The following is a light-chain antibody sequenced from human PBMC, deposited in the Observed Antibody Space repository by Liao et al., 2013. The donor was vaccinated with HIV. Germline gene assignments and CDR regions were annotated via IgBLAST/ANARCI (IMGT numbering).Light chain of an antibody. Sequence: SYVLTQPPSVSVSPGQTASITCSGDKLGDKYACWYQQKPGQSPVLVIYQDTKRPSGIPERFSGSNSGNTATLTLSGTQAMDEADYYCQTWDSSTYVFGTGTKVTVL. CDR3: QTWDSSTYV. V-gene: IGLV3-1*01. J-gene: IGLJ1*01. CDR2: QDT. CDR1: KLGDKY.